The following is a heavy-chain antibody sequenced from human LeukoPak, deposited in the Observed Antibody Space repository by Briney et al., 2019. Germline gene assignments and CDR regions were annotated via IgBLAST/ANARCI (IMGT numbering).Heavy chain of an antibody. J-gene: IGHJ4*02. D-gene: IGHD2-2*02. CDR3: TRDTQVVPAAIPSDY. CDR1: GFTFGDYA. Sequence: GGSLRLSCTASGFTFGDYAMSWFRQAPGKGLEWVGFIRSKAYGGTTEYAASVKGRFTISRDDSKSIAYLQMNSLKTEDTAVYYCTRDTQVVPAAIPSDYWGQGTLVTVSS. V-gene: IGHV3-49*03. CDR2: IRSKAYGGTT.